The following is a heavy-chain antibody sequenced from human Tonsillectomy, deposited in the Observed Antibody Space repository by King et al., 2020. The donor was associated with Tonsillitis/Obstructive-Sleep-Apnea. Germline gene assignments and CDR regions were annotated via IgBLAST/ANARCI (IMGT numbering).Heavy chain of an antibody. CDR3: ARDPPYDFWSGYPPLVDV. CDR2: ISSSSSTI. J-gene: IGHJ6*04. D-gene: IGHD3-3*01. Sequence: VQLVESGGGLVQPGGSLRLSCAASGFTFSSYSMNWVRQAPGKGLEWVSYISSSSSTIYYADSVKGRFTISRDNAKNSRYLQMNSLRDEDTAVYYCARDPPYDFWSGYPPLVDVWGKGTTVTVSS. V-gene: IGHV3-48*02. CDR1: GFTFSSYS.